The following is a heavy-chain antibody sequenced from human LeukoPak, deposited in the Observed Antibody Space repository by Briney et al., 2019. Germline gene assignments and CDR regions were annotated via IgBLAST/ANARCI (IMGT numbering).Heavy chain of an antibody. Sequence: SEPLSLTCTVSGGSISSYYWSWLRQPPGKGLEWIAYIYCSGSTNYNPSLERRVTISLKKSKNQFSLKLRSLPAADTAVNYCARALAVEAAAFSGYYYYMDVWGKGTTVTVSS. CDR1: GGSISSYY. CDR2: IYCSGST. V-gene: IGHV4-59*12. D-gene: IGHD2-15*01. CDR3: ARALAVEAAAFSGYYYYMDV. J-gene: IGHJ6*03.